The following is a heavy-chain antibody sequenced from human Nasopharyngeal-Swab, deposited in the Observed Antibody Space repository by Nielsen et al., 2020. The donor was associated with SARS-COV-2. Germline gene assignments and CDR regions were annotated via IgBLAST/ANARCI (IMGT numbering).Heavy chain of an antibody. CDR2: INHSGST. CDR3: ARGYYDSSGYYYPFDY. J-gene: IGHJ4*02. D-gene: IGHD3-22*01. V-gene: IGHV4-39*07. Sequence: SETLSLTCTVSGGSISSSSYYWGWIRQPPGKGLEWIGEINHSGSTNYNPSLKSRVTISVDTSKNQFSLKLSSVTAADTAVYYCARGYYDSSGYYYPFDYWGQGTLVTVSS. CDR1: GGSISSSSYY.